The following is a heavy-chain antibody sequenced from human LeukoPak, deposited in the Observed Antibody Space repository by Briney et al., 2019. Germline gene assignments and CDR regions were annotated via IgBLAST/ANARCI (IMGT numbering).Heavy chain of an antibody. CDR1: GFTFSSCW. Sequence: GGSLRLSCAASGFTFSSCWMHWVRQAPGKGLEWVAVISYDGSNKYYADSVKGRFTISRDNSKNTLYLQMNSLRAEDTAVYYCARSRITMVRGVGYYGMDVWGQGTTVTVSS. J-gene: IGHJ6*02. CDR2: ISYDGSNK. D-gene: IGHD3-10*01. CDR3: ARSRITMVRGVGYYGMDV. V-gene: IGHV3-30-3*01.